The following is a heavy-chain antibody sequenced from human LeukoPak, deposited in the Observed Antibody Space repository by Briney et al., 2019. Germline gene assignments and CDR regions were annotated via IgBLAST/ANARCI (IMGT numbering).Heavy chain of an antibody. D-gene: IGHD6-19*01. CDR1: GFTFSSYA. Sequence: GGSLRLSCAASGFTFSSYAMHWVRQAPGKGLEYVSAISSNGGSTYYADSVKGRFTISRDNSKNTLYLQMNSLRAEDTAVYYCAKVASIAVAADAFDIWGQGTMVTVSS. CDR2: ISSNGGST. CDR3: AKVASIAVAADAFDI. J-gene: IGHJ3*02. V-gene: IGHV3-64*04.